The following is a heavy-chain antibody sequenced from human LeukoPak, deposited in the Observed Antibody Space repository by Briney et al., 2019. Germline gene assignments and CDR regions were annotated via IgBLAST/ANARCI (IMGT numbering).Heavy chain of an antibody. D-gene: IGHD6-13*01. Sequence: GGSLRLSCAASGFPFSSYAIHWVRQAPGKGLEWVAVIWYDASNKYYADSVKGRFTISRDNSKNTLYLQMNSLRDDDTAVYYCVRGVGVSRFNYLDSWGQGTLVIVSS. CDR2: IWYDASNK. J-gene: IGHJ4*02. V-gene: IGHV3-33*08. CDR3: VRGVGVSRFNYLDS. CDR1: GFPFSSYA.